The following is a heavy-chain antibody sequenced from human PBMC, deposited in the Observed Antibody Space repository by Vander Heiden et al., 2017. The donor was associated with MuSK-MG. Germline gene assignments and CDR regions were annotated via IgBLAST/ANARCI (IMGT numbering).Heavy chain of an antibody. D-gene: IGHD3-22*01. CDR3: ARLKTQYYYDSSGFLDAFDI. CDR2: IYYGGGT. J-gene: IGHJ3*02. V-gene: IGHV4-61*01. Sequence: QVQLQESGPGLVKPSETLSLTCTVSGGSVSSGSYYCGWIRQPPGKGLEWIGYIYYGGGTNYNPSRKSRVTISVDTSKNQFSLKLSSVTAADTAVYYCARLKTQYYYDSSGFLDAFDIWGQGTMVTVSS. CDR1: GGSVSSGSYY.